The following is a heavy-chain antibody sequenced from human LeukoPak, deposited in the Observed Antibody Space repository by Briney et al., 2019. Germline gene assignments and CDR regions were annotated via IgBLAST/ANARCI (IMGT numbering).Heavy chain of an antibody. Sequence: SETLSLTCTVSGGSISSYYWSWIRQPPGKGLEGIGYIYTSGSTNYNPSLKSRVSISVDTSKNQFSLKLSSVTAADTAVYYCARHRYSSSWYPSYFDYWGQGTLVTVSS. CDR2: IYTSGST. CDR3: ARHRYSSSWYPSYFDY. V-gene: IGHV4-4*09. J-gene: IGHJ4*02. D-gene: IGHD6-13*01. CDR1: GGSISSYY.